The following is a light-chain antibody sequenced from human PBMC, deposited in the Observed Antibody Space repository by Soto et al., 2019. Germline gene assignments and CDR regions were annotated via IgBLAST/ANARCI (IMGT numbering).Light chain of an antibody. Sequence: EIVLTQSPATLSLSPGERATLSCRASQSVSSYLAWYRQNPGQAPRLLIYDASNRATGIPARFSGSGSGTDFTLTISSLEPEEFAVYYCQQRSTWPPYTFGQGTKVEI. CDR2: DAS. J-gene: IGKJ2*01. CDR1: QSVSSY. CDR3: QQRSTWPPYT. V-gene: IGKV3-11*01.